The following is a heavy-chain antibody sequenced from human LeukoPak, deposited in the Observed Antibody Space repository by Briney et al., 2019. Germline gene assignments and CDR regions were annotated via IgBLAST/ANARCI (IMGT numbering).Heavy chain of an antibody. CDR1: GYTFTNYY. D-gene: IGHD1-26*01. CDR3: ARGGVGATTYVWFDP. J-gene: IGHJ5*02. V-gene: IGHV1-46*01. Sequence: ASVKVSCKASGYTFTNYYIHWVRQAPGQGLECMGIINPSGGSTSYAQKFQGRVTMTRDMSTSTVYMELSSLRSEDTAVYYCARGGVGATTYVWFDPWGQGTLVTVSS. CDR2: INPSGGST.